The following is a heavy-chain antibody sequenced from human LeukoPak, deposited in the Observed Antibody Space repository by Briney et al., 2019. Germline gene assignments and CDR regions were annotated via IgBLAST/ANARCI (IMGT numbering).Heavy chain of an antibody. J-gene: IGHJ3*02. CDR2: MNPNSGNT. CDR3: ASVTMVTTKGHGAFDI. V-gene: IGHV1-8*01. CDR1: GSTFTSYD. Sequence: GASVKASCKPSGSTFTSYDINWVRQATGHGLEWMGWMNPNSGNTGYAQTFQGRVTMTRNTSISTAYMELSSLRSEDTAIFYCASVTMVTTKGHGAFDIWGQGTMVTVSS. D-gene: IGHD4-17*01.